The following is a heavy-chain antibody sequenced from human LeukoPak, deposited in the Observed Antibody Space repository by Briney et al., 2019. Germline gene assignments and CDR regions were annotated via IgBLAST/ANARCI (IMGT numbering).Heavy chain of an antibody. V-gene: IGHV1-18*01. D-gene: IGHD6-19*01. Sequence: RRASVKVSCKASGYTFTSYGISWVRQAPGQGLEWMGWISAYNGNTNYAQKLQGRVTMTTDTSTSTAYMELRSLRSDDTAVYYCARDIANTNLQWLVAEYNWFDPWGQGTLVTVSS. CDR3: ARDIANTNLQWLVAEYNWFDP. J-gene: IGHJ5*02. CDR2: ISAYNGNT. CDR1: GYTFTSYG.